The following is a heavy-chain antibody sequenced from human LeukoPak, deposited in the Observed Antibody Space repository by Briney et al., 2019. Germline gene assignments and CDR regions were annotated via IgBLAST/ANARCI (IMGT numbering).Heavy chain of an antibody. V-gene: IGHV1-3*01. D-gene: IGHD3-10*01. J-gene: IGHJ5*02. CDR2: INAGNGNT. CDR1: GYTFTSYA. CDR3: ARDGDLLWFGELSSSNWFDP. Sequence: ASVKVSCKASGYTFTSYAMHWVRQAPGQRLEWMGWINAGNGNTKYSQKFQGRVTITRDTSASTAYMELSRLRSEDTAVYYCARDGDLLWFGELSSSNWFDPWGQGTLVTVSS.